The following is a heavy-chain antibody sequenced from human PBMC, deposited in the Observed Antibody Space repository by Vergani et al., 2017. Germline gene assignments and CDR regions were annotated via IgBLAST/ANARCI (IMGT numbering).Heavy chain of an antibody. CDR3: AIDRSYFGSGSYPYFYYYGLDV. Sequence: EVQLVESGGGLVKRGGSLRLSCAASGFTFSSYSMNWVRQAPGKGLEWVSSISSSSSYIRYSDSQKGRFTISRDNAKSSLSLQMNSLKAEDTGVYYCAIDRSYFGSGSYPYFYYYGLDVWGQGTAVTVSS. CDR2: ISSSSSYI. J-gene: IGHJ6*02. D-gene: IGHD3-10*01. CDR1: GFTFSSYS. V-gene: IGHV3-21*01.